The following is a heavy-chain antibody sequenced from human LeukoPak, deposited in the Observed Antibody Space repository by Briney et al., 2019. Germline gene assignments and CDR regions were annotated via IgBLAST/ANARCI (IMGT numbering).Heavy chain of an antibody. J-gene: IGHJ4*02. V-gene: IGHV7-4-1*02. CDR2: INTNTGNP. CDR1: RYTFTSYA. D-gene: IGHD6-6*01. Sequence: APVKVSCKASRYTFTSYAMNWVRQAPGQGLEWMGWINTNTGNPTYAQGFTGRFVFSLDTSVSTAYLQISSLKAEDTAVYYCARTGRGRPLDYWGQGTLVTVSS. CDR3: ARTGRGRPLDY.